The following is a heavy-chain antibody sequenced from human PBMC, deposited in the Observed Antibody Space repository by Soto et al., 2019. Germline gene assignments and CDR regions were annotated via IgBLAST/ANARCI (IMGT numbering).Heavy chain of an antibody. Sequence: QVQLVESGGGVVQPGRSLRLSCAASGFTFSSYAMHWVRQAPGKGLEWVAVISYDGSNKYYADSVKGRFTISRDNSKNTLQLQMNRRGAEDAAVYYCARPLWRDDYDWGYFDLWGRGTLVTVSS. CDR3: ARPLWRDDYDWGYFDL. J-gene: IGHJ2*01. CDR1: GFTFSSYA. D-gene: IGHD3-16*01. V-gene: IGHV3-30-3*01. CDR2: ISYDGSNK.